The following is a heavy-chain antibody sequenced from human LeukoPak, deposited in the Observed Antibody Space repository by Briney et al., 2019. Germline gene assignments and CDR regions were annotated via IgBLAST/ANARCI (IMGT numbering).Heavy chain of an antibody. D-gene: IGHD6-19*01. CDR2: MSWNGFNI. CDR1: GFTFYDYG. CDR3: AKDISQARRVGVAADYYYYMDV. V-gene: IGHV3-9*01. Sequence: GRSLSLSCEASGFTFYDYGMHWVRQAPGKGLEWVSGMSWNGFNIVYAASVKGRFTISRDNAKNSLYLQMDSLRPEDTALYYCAKDISQARRVGVAADYYYYMDVWGKGTTVTVSS. J-gene: IGHJ6*03.